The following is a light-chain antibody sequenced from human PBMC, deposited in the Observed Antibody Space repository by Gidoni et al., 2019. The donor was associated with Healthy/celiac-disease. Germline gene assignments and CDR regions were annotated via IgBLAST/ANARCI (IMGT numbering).Light chain of an antibody. CDR3: QQYYSTWT. J-gene: IGKJ1*01. CDR1: QIVLYSSNNKNY. CDR2: WAS. Sequence: DIVMTQFPDSLAVSLGERATINCKSSQIVLYSSNNKNYLAWYQQKPGQPPKLLIYWASTRESGVPDRFSGRGSGTDFTLTISSLQAEDVAVYYCQQYYSTWTFGQGTKVEIK. V-gene: IGKV4-1*01.